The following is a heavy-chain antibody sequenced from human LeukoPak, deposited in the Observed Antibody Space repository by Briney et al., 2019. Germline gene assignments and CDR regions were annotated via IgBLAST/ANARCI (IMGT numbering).Heavy chain of an antibody. D-gene: IGHD3-22*01. V-gene: IGHV1-18*04. CDR3: ARDGVYDSSGYYSYYYYMDV. CDR2: ISAYNGNT. J-gene: IGHJ6*03. Sequence: GASVKVSCKASGYTFTSYYMHWVRQAPGQGLEWMGWISAYNGNTNYAQKLQGRVTMTTDTSTSTAYMELRSLRSDDTAVYYCARDGVYDSSGYYSYYYYMDVWGKGTTVTISS. CDR1: GYTFTSYY.